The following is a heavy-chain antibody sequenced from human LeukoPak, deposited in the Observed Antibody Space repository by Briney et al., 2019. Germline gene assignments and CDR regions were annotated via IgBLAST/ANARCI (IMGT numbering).Heavy chain of an antibody. CDR1: GGSINSYS. V-gene: IGHV4-59*12. Sequence: SETLSLTCTVSGGSINSYSWSWIRQPPGKGLEWIGYISYSGTTNYNPSLKSRVTISVDTSKNQFSLKLGSVTAADTAVYYCARAPYYYYGSGSYVDYWGQGTLVTVSS. D-gene: IGHD3-10*01. CDR3: ARAPYYYYGSGSYVDY. J-gene: IGHJ4*02. CDR2: ISYSGTT.